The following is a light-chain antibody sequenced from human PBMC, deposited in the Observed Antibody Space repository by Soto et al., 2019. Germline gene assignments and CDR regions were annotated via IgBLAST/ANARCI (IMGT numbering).Light chain of an antibody. V-gene: IGKV1-8*01. CDR3: QQYNNWPPGIT. CDR2: AAS. CDR1: QGISSY. Sequence: AIQMTQSPSSLSASTGDRVTITCRASQGISSYLAWYQQKPGKAPKLLIYAASTLQSGVPSRFSGSGSGTEFTLTISSLQSEDFAVYYCQQYNNWPPGITFGQGTRLEIK. J-gene: IGKJ5*01.